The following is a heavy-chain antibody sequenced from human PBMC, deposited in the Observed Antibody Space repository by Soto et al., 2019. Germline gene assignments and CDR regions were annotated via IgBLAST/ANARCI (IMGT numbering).Heavy chain of an antibody. V-gene: IGHV3-64*01. D-gene: IGHD6-25*01. J-gene: IGHJ6*03. Sequence: EVQLVESGGGLVQPGGSLRLSCAASGFTFSNYAMDWVRQAPGKVLEYVSGISSNGVGTYYANSVKDRFTISRDNCKNTLYLQMGSLRAEDMAVYYCTRRERSAYYYRDVWGKGTSVTVSS. CDR2: ISSNGVGT. CDR3: TRRERSAYYYRDV. CDR1: GFTFSNYA.